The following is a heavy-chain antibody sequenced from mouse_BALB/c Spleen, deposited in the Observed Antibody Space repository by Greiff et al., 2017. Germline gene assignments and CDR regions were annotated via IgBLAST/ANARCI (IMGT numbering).Heavy chain of an antibody. Sequence: VQLQQSGAELVRPGSSVKISCKASGYAFSSYWMNWVKQRPGQGLEWIGQIYPGDGDTNYNGKFKGKATLTADKSSSTAYMQLSSLTSEDSAVYFCASFGYDDPSWFAYWGQGTLVTVSA. CDR1: GYAFSSYW. J-gene: IGHJ3*01. CDR3: ASFGYDDPSWFAY. CDR2: IYPGDGDT. D-gene: IGHD2-2*01. V-gene: IGHV1-80*01.